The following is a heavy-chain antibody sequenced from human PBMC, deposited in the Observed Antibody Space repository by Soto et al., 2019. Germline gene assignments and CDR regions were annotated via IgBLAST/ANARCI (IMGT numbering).Heavy chain of an antibody. CDR2: IYYSGST. J-gene: IGHJ4*02. CDR1: GGSISSGGYY. Sequence: PSETLSLTCTVSGGSISSGGYYWSWIRQHPGKGLEWIGYIYYSGSTGYNPSLKTRLSMSVDRSKNQFTLRLTSVTAADTAVYFCATESGSTYGYFDYWGQGTQVTVSS. D-gene: IGHD4-17*01. V-gene: IGHV4-30-4*08. CDR3: ATESGSTYGYFDY.